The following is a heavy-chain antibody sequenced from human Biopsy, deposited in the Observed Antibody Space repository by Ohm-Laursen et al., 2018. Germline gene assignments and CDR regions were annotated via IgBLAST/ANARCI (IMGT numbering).Heavy chain of an antibody. D-gene: IGHD4-11*01. V-gene: IGHV3-74*01. J-gene: IGHJ2*01. Sequence: SLRLSCAASGFTFSSLWVHWVRQAAGKGLAWVSDTNEDGSHTDYADSVKGRFTISRDNAKNTVDLQMNSLRAEDTAVYFCARDEKRWDYSNYFSWHFDLWGRGTLVTVSS. CDR3: ARDEKRWDYSNYFSWHFDL. CDR1: GFTFSSLW. CDR2: TNEDGSHT.